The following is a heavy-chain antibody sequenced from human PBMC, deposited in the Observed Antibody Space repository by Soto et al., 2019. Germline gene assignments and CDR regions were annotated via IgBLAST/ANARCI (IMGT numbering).Heavy chain of an antibody. Sequence: EVQLVESGGGLVKPGGSLRLSCAASGFTFSSYTMNWVRQAPGKGLEWVSSITSSSSYIYYADSVKGRFTISRDNAKNSLYRQMNILRAEDTAVYYCARDPGSSSCWGQGTLVTVSS. CDR2: ITSSSSYI. CDR1: GFTFSSYT. J-gene: IGHJ4*02. V-gene: IGHV3-21*01. CDR3: ARDPGSSSC. D-gene: IGHD6-13*01.